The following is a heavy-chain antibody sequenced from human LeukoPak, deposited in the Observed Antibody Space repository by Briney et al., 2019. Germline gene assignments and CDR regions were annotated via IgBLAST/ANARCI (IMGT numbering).Heavy chain of an antibody. J-gene: IGHJ4*02. V-gene: IGHV3-48*03. CDR2: ISSSGNSM. D-gene: IGHD4-17*01. CDR1: GFTFISYE. Sequence: PGGSLGLSCAASGFTFISYEMNWVRQAPGKGLEWVSFISSSGNSMYYTEAVKGRFTISRDNAKNSLSLQMKSLRDEDTAVYYCARARSVYGDHGCYYWGQGTLVTVSS. CDR3: ARARSVYGDHGCYY.